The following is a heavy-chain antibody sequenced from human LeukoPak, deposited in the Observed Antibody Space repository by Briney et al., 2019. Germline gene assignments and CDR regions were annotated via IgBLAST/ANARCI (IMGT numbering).Heavy chain of an antibody. Sequence: SETLSLTCTVSGGSISSYYWSWIRQPPGEGLEWIGYIYYSGSTNYNPSLKSRVTISVDTSKNQFSLKLSSVTAADTAVYYCARMGRRDSKGWSYHANGYYYGMDVWGQGTTVTVSS. V-gene: IGHV4-59*08. CDR3: ARMGRRDSKGWSYHANGYYYGMDV. D-gene: IGHD1-26*01. CDR1: GGSISSYY. J-gene: IGHJ6*02. CDR2: IYYSGST.